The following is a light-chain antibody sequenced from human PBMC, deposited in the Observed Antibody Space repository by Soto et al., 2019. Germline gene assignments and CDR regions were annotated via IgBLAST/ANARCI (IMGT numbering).Light chain of an antibody. V-gene: IGKV3-20*01. Sequence: ENVLTQSPGTLSLSPGGRATLSCRASQSVSSSYLAWYQQKPGQAPRLLIYGASSRATGIPESFSGSGSGTDFTLTISRLEPEDFAVYYCQQYGSSPRTFGQGTKVEIK. J-gene: IGKJ1*01. CDR3: QQYGSSPRT. CDR1: QSVSSSY. CDR2: GAS.